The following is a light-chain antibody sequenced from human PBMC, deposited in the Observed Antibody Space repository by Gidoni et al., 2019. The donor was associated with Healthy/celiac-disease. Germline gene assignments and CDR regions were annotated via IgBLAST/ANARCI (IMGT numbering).Light chain of an antibody. CDR3: QQYGSSPPT. Sequence: EIVLTQSPGTLSLSPGERATLSCRASQSVSSSYLAWYQQKPCQAPRLLIYGASSRATGIPDRLSGSGSGTDFTLTISRLEPEDFAVYYCQQYGSSPPTCGGGTKVEIK. CDR2: GAS. J-gene: IGKJ4*01. V-gene: IGKV3-20*01. CDR1: QSVSSSY.